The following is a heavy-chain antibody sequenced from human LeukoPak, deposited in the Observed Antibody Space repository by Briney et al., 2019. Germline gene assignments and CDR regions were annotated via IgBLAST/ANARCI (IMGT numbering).Heavy chain of an antibody. V-gene: IGHV4-34*01. CDR1: GGSFSGYY. J-gene: IGHJ1*01. D-gene: IGHD2-15*01. CDR2: INHSEAT. Sequence: KASETLSLTCAVYGGSFSGYYWSWIRQPPGKGLEWIGEINHSEATDYNPSFKSRVTISVDTSKNQFSLKLTSVTAADTAVYYCAREAQYCSGGSCYGGYFQHWGQGTLDTVSS. CDR3: AREAQYCSGGSCYGGYFQH.